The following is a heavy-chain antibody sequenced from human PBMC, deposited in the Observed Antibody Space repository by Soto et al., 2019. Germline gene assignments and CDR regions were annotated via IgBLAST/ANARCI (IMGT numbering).Heavy chain of an antibody. J-gene: IGHJ4*02. CDR2: MYYSGSS. CDR1: GGSISSRTFW. V-gene: IGHV4-39*01. Sequence: QLQLQESGPGLVKPSETLSLTCSVSGGSISSRTFWWAWIRQPPGKGLEWIGDMYYSGSSYSSPSIKSRVTLYVDTYKNQLSLKMNYVTAADTAVYYCARHPRDDYNYGGSGIFDYWGQGTLVTVSS. CDR3: ARHPRDDYNYGGSGIFDY. D-gene: IGHD4-4*01.